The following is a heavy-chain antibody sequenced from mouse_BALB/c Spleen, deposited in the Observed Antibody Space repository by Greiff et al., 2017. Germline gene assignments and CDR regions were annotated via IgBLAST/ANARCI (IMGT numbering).Heavy chain of an antibody. CDR3: ARDDSPFAY. CDR2: INSNGGST. D-gene: IGHD2-13*01. J-gene: IGHJ3*01. V-gene: IGHV5-6-3*01. CDR1: GFTFSSYG. Sequence: DVKLQESGGGLVQPGGSLKLSCAASGFTFSSYGMSWVRQTPDKRLELVATINSNGGSTYYPDSVKGRFTISRDNAKNTLYLQMSSLKSEDTAMYYCARDDSPFAYWGQGTLVTVSA.